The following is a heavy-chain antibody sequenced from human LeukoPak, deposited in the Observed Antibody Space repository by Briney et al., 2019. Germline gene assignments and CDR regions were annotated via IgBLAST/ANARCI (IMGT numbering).Heavy chain of an antibody. CDR3: ASTITSFRGMIYYGMDV. D-gene: IGHD3-10*01. V-gene: IGHV3-7*03. Sequence: AGSLRLSCAASGFIFSTYFMSWVRQAPGKGLEWVAIIKPDGSEKYSVDSVKGRFAISRDNTKKSLYLQMNSLRAEDTAVYYCASTITSFRGMIYYGMDVWGKGTTVTVSS. J-gene: IGHJ6*04. CDR2: IKPDGSEK. CDR1: GFIFSTYF.